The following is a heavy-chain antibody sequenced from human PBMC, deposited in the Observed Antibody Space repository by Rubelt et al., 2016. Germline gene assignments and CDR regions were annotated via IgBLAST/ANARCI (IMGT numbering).Heavy chain of an antibody. Sequence: EVQLVQSGAEVKKPGESLRISCKGSGYSFTNYWISWVRQMPGKGLEWMGRIDPSDSYINYNPSCQGHVTISADKSSSTAYLQWSSLKASDTAMYYCGRGNSWYPLWGQGTLVTVSS. D-gene: IGHD6-13*01. V-gene: IGHV5-10-1*03. CDR1: GYSFTNYW. J-gene: IGHJ4*02. CDR2: IDPSDSYI. CDR3: GRGNSWYPL.